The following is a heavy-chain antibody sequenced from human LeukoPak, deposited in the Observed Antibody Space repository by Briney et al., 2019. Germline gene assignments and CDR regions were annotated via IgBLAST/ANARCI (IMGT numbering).Heavy chain of an antibody. Sequence: GDLRLSCAASGFTFSSYAMSWVRQAPGKGLEWVSAISGSGGSTYYADSVKGRFTISRDNSKNTLYLQMNSLRAEDTAVYYCAKAGYSSSWHEYFDYWGQGTLVTVSS. CDR3: AKAGYSSSWHEYFDY. D-gene: IGHD6-13*01. CDR2: ISGSGGST. CDR1: GFTFSSYA. V-gene: IGHV3-23*01. J-gene: IGHJ4*02.